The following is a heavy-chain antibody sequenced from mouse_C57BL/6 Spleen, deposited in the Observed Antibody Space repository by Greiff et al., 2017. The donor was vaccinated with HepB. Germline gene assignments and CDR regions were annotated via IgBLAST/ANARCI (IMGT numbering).Heavy chain of an antibody. V-gene: IGHV1-42*01. CDR3: ARYGIYYGNYEAY. CDR2: INPSTGGT. D-gene: IGHD2-1*01. CDR1: GYSFTGYY. J-gene: IGHJ3*01. Sequence: VQLKESGPELVKPGASVKISCKASGYSFTGYYMNWVKQSPEKSLEWIGEINPSTGGTTYNQKFKAKATLTVDKSSSTAYMQLKSLTSEDSAVYYCARYGIYYGNYEAYWGQGTLVTVSA.